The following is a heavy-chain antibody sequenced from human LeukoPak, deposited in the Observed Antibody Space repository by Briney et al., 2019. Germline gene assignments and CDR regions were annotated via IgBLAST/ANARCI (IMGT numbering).Heavy chain of an antibody. CDR3: ARDSPWFDP. CDR2: ISSSSSYI. Sequence: GGSLRLSCAASGFTFSSYSMNWVRQARGKGLEWVSSISSSSSYIYYADPVKGRFTISRDNAKNSLYLQMNSLRAEDTAVYYCARDSPWFDPWGQGTLVTVSS. V-gene: IGHV3-21*01. CDR1: GFTFSSYS. J-gene: IGHJ5*02.